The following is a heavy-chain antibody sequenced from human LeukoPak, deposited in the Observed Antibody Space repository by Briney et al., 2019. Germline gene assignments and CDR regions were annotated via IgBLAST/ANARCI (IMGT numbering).Heavy chain of an antibody. CDR2: IFPGDSDT. V-gene: IGHV5-51*01. J-gene: IGHJ4*02. Sequence: GASLKISCKASGSIFTTNWIGWVRQLPGQGLEWMGIIFPGDSDTRYSPSFQGQVTISADKSISTAYLQWRSLKASDTAIYYCAKSSYRGAIAAAGVDYGGQGTLVTVSS. CDR3: AKSSYRGAIAAAGVDY. CDR1: GSIFTTNW. D-gene: IGHD6-13*01.